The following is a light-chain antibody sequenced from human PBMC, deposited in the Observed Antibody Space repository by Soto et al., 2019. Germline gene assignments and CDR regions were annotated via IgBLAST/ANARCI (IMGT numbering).Light chain of an antibody. Sequence: DIQIAQSPSSLSASVRARVTITCRTSQGIRNDLGWYQQKPGEAPQRLIYATSSWQSGVPSRFSGSGSGTDFTLTISGLQPEDFATYYCLQHNSYPLTFGGGTKVDI. V-gene: IGKV1-17*01. J-gene: IGKJ4*01. CDR1: QGIRND. CDR3: LQHNSYPLT. CDR2: ATS.